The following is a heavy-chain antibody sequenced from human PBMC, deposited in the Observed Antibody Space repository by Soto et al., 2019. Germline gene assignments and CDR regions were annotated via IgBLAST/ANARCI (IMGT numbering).Heavy chain of an antibody. CDR2: IWYDGSNK. D-gene: IGHD5-18*01. Sequence: GGSLRLSCAASGFTFSSYGMHWVRQAPGKGLEWVAVIWYDGSNKYYADSVKGRFTISRDNSKNTLYLQMNSLRAEDTAVYYCARDADVDTAMVTQTQYGMDVWGQGTTVTVSS. V-gene: IGHV3-33*01. CDR1: GFTFSSYG. J-gene: IGHJ6*02. CDR3: ARDADVDTAMVTQTQYGMDV.